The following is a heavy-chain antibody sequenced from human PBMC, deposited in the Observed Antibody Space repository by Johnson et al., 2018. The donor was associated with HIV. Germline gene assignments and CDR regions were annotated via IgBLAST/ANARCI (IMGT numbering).Heavy chain of an antibody. CDR2: ISYDGSNK. CDR3: ASPQGIAAHAFDI. D-gene: IGHD6-13*01. J-gene: IGHJ3*02. CDR1: GFTFSSFD. V-gene: IGHV3-30-3*01. Sequence: QVQLVESGGGVVQPGRSLRLSCAASGFTFSSFDMHWVRQAPGKGLEWVALISYDGSNKYYADSVKGRFTISRHNSKTTLYLQMNSLRAEDTAVYYCASPQGIAAHAFDIWGQGTMVTVSS.